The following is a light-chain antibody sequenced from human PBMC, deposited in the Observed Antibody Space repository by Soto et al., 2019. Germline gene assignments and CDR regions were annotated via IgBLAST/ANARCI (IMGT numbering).Light chain of an antibody. J-gene: IGKJ1*01. CDR1: QTIISR. V-gene: IGKV1-5*01. Sequence: IQMTQSPATLSGSVGDRATLTCRASQTIISRLAWYQQKPGKAPKLLIYRASTVESGVPSRFSGSGSGTEFTLTISSLQPEDFATYYCQQYNSYPLTFGQGTKVDIK. CDR2: RAS. CDR3: QQYNSYPLT.